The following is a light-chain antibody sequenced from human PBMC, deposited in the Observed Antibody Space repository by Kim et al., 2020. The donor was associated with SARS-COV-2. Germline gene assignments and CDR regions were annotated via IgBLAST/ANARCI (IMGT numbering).Light chain of an antibody. V-gene: IGKV1-39*01. CDR3: QQSYSAQYT. CDR2: GAA. Sequence: SASVGDRVTITCRASRSIAGYLHWYQQKVGKAPTLLFSGAADLQAGVPSRFRGSGSGTDFTLTISSLQPEDFAIYYCQQSYSAQYTFGPGTRVE. J-gene: IGKJ2*01. CDR1: RSIAGY.